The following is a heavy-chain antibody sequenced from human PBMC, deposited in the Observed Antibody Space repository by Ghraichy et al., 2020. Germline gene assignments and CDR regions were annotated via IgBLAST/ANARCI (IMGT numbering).Heavy chain of an antibody. J-gene: IGHJ4*02. Sequence: GGSLRLSCAASGFTFSSYSMNWVRQAPGKGLEWVSYISSSSSTIYYADSVKGRFTISRDNAKNSLYLQMNSLRAEDTAVYYCARESRGEPIDYWGQGTLVTVSS. CDR2: ISSSSSTI. V-gene: IGHV3-48*04. CDR1: GFTFSSYS. CDR3: ARESRGEPIDY. D-gene: IGHD1-26*01.